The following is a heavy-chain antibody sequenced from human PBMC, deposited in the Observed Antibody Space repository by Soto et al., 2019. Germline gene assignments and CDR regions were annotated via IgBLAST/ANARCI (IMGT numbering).Heavy chain of an antibody. CDR2: INAHSGGT. D-gene: IGHD6-6*01. CDR1: GFSFTGYY. Sequence: QVQLVQSGAAVKKPGASVKVSCKASGFSFTGYYIHWLRQAPGQGLEWMGWINAHSGGTEYAQKFQGRVTLTRDTSIATAYLTLTSLTSDDTALYYCAKDLTRQLVYWLDPWGQGTQVTVSS. CDR3: AKDLTRQLVYWLDP. J-gene: IGHJ5*02. V-gene: IGHV1-2*02.